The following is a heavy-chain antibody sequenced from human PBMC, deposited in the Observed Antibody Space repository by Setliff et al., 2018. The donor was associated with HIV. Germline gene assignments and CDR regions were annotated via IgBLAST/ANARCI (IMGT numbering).Heavy chain of an antibody. V-gene: IGHV4-39*01. J-gene: IGHJ4*02. CDR2: IYYSGDP. Sequence: SETLSLTCTVSGGSISSTSYYWGWVRQPPGKGLEWIGSIYYSGDPYYNPSLNSRVTISVDTSKNQFSLKLNSVTAADTAVYYCATFGMVRGVPWYFDFWGQGTLVTVSS. CDR1: GGSISSTSYY. D-gene: IGHD3-10*01. CDR3: ATFGMVRGVPWYFDF.